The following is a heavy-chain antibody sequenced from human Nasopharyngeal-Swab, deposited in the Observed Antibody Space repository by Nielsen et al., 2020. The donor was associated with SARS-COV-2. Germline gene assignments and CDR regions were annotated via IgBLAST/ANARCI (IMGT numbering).Heavy chain of an antibody. CDR3: AGMIIANDAFDI. V-gene: IGHV1-2*06. CDR1: GDTFTNHH. D-gene: IGHD3-22*01. CDR2: INPDTGVT. J-gene: IGHJ3*02. Sequence: ASVKVSCKASGDTFTNHHIHWVRQAPGQGLEGMGRINPDTGVTIYAQNFQGRVTMTRDTSIRTAYMELSRLTSGDTAVYYCAGMIIANDAFDIWGQGTMVTVSS.